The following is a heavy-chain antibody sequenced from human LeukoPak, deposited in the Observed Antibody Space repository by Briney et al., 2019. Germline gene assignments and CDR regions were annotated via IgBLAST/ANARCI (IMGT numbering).Heavy chain of an antibody. V-gene: IGHV3-23*01. D-gene: IGHD1-7*01. J-gene: IGHJ6*02. CDR2: ISGSGGST. CDR3: AKALVELLGYYYYVMDV. CDR1: GFISSIYA. Sequence: PAGTLRLSCAAYGFISSIYAMSWVRQAPGKGLKWFSAISGSGGSTYYADSVKGRFTTSRDNSKNTRYLQTNSLRTEHTDLNCCAKALVELLGYYYYVMDVWGQGTTVTVSS.